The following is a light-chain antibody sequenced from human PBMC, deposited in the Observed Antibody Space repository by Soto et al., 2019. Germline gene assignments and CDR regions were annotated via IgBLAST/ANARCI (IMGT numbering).Light chain of an antibody. CDR1: SSNIGNNY. V-gene: IGLV1-51*02. J-gene: IGLJ2*01. Sequence: QSVLTQPPSVSSAPGQTVTISCSGSSSNIGNNYVSWYQQLPGTAPKLLIYENNKRPSGIPDRFSGSKSGTSATLGITGLQTGEEADYYCGTWDSSLSAVIFGGGTKLTVL. CDR2: ENN. CDR3: GTWDSSLSAVI.